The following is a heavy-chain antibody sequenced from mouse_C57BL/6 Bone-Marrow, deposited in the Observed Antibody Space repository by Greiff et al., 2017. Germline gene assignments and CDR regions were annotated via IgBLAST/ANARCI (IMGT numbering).Heavy chain of an antibody. Sequence: EVQLLQSGAEFVKPGASVKLSCTASGFNINDYYMHWVKQRTEQGLEWIGRIDPEAGETKYASKFPGKATITADTSSNTAYLQLSSLTSEDTAVYYCARRAQATWCAYWGQGTLVTVCA. CDR2: IDPEAGET. J-gene: IGHJ3*01. CDR1: GFNINDYY. V-gene: IGHV14-2*01. CDR3: ARRAQATWCAY. D-gene: IGHD3-2*02.